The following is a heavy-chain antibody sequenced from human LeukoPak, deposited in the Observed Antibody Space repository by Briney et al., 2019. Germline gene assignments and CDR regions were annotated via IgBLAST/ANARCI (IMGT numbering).Heavy chain of an antibody. V-gene: IGHV1-69*04. J-gene: IGHJ6*02. CDR3: ARARIAVAGTRYYYYGMDV. CDR2: IIPILGIA. Sequence: SVKVSCKASGGTFSSYAISWVRQAPGQGLEWMGRIIPILGIANYAQKFQGRVTITADKSTSTAYMELSSLRSEDTAVYYCARARIAVAGTRYYYYGMDVWGQGTTVTVSS. CDR1: GGTFSSYA. D-gene: IGHD6-19*01.